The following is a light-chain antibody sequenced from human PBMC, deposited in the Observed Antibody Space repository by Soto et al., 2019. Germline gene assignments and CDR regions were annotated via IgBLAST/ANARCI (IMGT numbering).Light chain of an antibody. CDR3: AAWDDSLNAVV. Sequence: QSVLTQPPSVSGTPGQKVSIPCSGSASNLGGNPVNWYQHLPGAAPKLLIYTNHQRPSGVPDRFSGSKSGTSASLAISGLRSEDEAIFYCAAWDDSLNAVVFGGGTKLTVL. CDR2: TNH. CDR1: ASNLGGNP. J-gene: IGLJ2*01. V-gene: IGLV1-44*01.